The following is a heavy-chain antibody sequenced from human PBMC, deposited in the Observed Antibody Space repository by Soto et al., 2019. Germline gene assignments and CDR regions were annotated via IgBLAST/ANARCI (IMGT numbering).Heavy chain of an antibody. D-gene: IGHD6-19*01. CDR1: GYTFTDYG. V-gene: IGHV1-18*01. CDR2: ISGDNGNA. CDR3: ARDDVDLRAVAVPWDGLDV. Sequence: QVQLVQSGAEVKKPGASVNVSCKASGYTFTDYGITWVRQAPGQGLEWMGWISGDNGNAIYAQNLQGRVTMTTDTSTSTGYMEVRRLRSDDTAVYYCARDDVDLRAVAVPWDGLDVWGQGTTVAVSS. J-gene: IGHJ6*02.